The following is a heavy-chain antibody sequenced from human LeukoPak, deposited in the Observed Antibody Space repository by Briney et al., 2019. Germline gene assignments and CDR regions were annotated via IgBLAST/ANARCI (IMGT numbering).Heavy chain of an antibody. D-gene: IGHD2-21*02. CDR2: ISHSGST. J-gene: IGHJ4*02. Sequence: SETLSLTCAVYGGSFSGYYWSWIRQPPGKGLEWIGEISHSGSTNYNPSLKSRVTISVDTSKNQFSLKLSSVTAADTAVYYCARGRRVTHFDYWGQGTLVTVSS. CDR3: ARGRRVTHFDY. V-gene: IGHV4-34*01. CDR1: GGSFSGYY.